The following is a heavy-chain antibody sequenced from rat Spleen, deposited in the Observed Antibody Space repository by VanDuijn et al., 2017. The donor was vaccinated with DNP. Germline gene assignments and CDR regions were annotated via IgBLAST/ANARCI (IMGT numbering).Heavy chain of an antibody. D-gene: IGHD3-8*01. J-gene: IGHJ2*01. V-gene: IGHV5-31*01. CDR3: TSNPHIRTAAPFDY. CDR1: GFTFNNYW. Sequence: EVQLVESGGGLVQPGGSLKLSCVASGFTFNNYWMTWIRQAPGKGLEWVATISYNGGTPYYRDSVKGRFTISKDNGERTLYLQMDSLRSEDTATYYFTSNPHIRTAAPFDYWGQGVMVTVSS. CDR2: ISYNGGTP.